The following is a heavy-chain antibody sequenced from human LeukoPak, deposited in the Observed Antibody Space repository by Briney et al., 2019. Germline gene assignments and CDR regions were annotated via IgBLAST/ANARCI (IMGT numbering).Heavy chain of an antibody. CDR2: IVGDSTDT. J-gene: IGHJ4*02. Sequence: ASVKVSCTASGFTFTSSSIQWIRQARGQRLEWIGWIVGDSTDTYYAQRFQERVTIARDMSTSTAYLELSSLRSEDTAVYYCAADPDTTMAFDCWGQGTLVTVSS. V-gene: IGHV1-58*02. CDR3: AADPDTTMAFDC. CDR1: GFTFTSSS. D-gene: IGHD5-18*01.